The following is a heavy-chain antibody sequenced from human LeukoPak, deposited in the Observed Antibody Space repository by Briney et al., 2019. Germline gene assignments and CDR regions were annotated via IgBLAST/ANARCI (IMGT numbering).Heavy chain of an antibody. V-gene: IGHV3-48*04. CDR2: ISSSSSTI. Sequence: GGSLRLSCAASGFTFSSYSMNWVRQAPGKGLEWVSYISSSSSTIYYADSVKGRFTISRDNAKNSLYLQMNSLRAEDTAVYYCARVPDYGDYAALGYWGQGTLVTVSS. CDR1: GFTFSSYS. D-gene: IGHD4-17*01. J-gene: IGHJ4*02. CDR3: ARVPDYGDYAALGY.